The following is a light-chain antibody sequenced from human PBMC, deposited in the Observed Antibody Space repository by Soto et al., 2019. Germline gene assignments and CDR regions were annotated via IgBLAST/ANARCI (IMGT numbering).Light chain of an antibody. V-gene: IGKV3-20*01. Sequence: EIVLTQSPSTLSLSPWPREPVCCRASQYITIYLAWYQQKPGQAPRLLIYDASYRATGIPDRFSGSGSGTDFTLTISRLEPEDFAVYYCQHYGRSPRTFGQGTKVDIK. CDR2: DAS. CDR3: QHYGRSPRT. J-gene: IGKJ1*01. CDR1: QYITIY.